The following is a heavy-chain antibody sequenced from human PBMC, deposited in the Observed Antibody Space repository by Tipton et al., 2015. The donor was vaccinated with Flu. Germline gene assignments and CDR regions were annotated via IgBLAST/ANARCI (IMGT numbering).Heavy chain of an antibody. CDR1: GGSFSGYF. CDR3: ARHTGDSVRGVIDY. D-gene: IGHD3-10*02. CDR2: INHSGST. Sequence: GLVKPSETLSLTCAVYGGSFSGYFWTWIRQPPGKGLEWIGEINHSGSTNDNPSLKSRVTISVDTSKNQFSLKVTSVTAADTAVYYCARHTGDSVRGVIDYWGQGTLVTVSS. V-gene: IGHV4-34*01. J-gene: IGHJ4*02.